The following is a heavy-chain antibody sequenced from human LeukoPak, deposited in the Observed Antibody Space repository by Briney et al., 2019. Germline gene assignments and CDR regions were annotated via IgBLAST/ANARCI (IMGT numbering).Heavy chain of an antibody. Sequence: GGFLRLSCVASGFTFSSYWMHWVRQDPRKGLVWVSRINGDGRNINYADSVRGRFTISRDNAKNTLYLQMNSLRAEDTALYYCAKDYDSSGPIDYWGQGTLVTVSS. J-gene: IGHJ4*02. V-gene: IGHV3-74*01. CDR3: AKDYDSSGPIDY. CDR1: GFTFSSYW. CDR2: INGDGRNI. D-gene: IGHD3-22*01.